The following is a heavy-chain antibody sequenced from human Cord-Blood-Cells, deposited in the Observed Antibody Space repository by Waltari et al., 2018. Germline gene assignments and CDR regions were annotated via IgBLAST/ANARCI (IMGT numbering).Heavy chain of an antibody. CDR2: RNHSGST. CDR1: GGSFSGYS. Sequence: QVQLQQWGAGLLKPSATLSLTCAVSGGSFSGYSWSWIRQRPGKGQEWIGERNHSGSTKYNPSLKGRVTISGDTSKNQFSLKLSSVTAADTAVYYCGRELRFLVWLCDYWGQGTLVTVSS. D-gene: IGHD3-3*01. CDR3: GRELRFLVWLCDY. V-gene: IGHV4-34*01. J-gene: IGHJ4*02.